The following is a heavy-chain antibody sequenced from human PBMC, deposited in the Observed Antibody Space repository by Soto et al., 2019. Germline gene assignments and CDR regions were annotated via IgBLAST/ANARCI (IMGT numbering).Heavy chain of an antibody. Sequence: QVQLQESGPGLVKPSQTLSLTCTVSGGSISSGGYYWSWIRQHPGKGLEWIGYISYIGSTYHNPSLKCRVTIAVDTSKNQVSLKLSSVTAADTAVDYCARAIAMPEYYGMEVWGQGTTVNVSS. CDR2: ISYIGST. J-gene: IGHJ6*02. CDR1: GGSISSGGYY. D-gene: IGHD3-16*01. CDR3: ARAIAMPEYYGMEV. V-gene: IGHV4-31*03.